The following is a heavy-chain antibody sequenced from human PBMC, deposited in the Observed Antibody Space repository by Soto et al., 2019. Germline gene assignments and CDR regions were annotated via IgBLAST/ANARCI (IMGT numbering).Heavy chain of an antibody. CDR3: ARDSGYSSAYWEHYFDY. CDR2: LSSGGDP. J-gene: IGHJ4*02. CDR1: GFSISDKF. Sequence: GGSLRLSCATSGFSISDKFMSWVRQAPGKGLEWISVLSSGGDPSYADSVKGRFTISRDIIKNTLFLQMTSLRVDDTAVYFCARDSGYSSAYWEHYFDYWGQGTLVTV. D-gene: IGHD3-16*01. V-gene: IGHV3-53*01.